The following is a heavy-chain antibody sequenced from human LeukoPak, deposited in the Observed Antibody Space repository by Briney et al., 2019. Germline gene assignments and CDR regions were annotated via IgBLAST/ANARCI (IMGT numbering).Heavy chain of an antibody. CDR1: VVTFIKYG. CDR3: VRDLLWAPYAFDT. D-gene: IGHD1-26*01. J-gene: IGHJ3*02. CDR2: ISSRAAYI. Sequence: GGALRLSCVDSVVTFIKYGMNSVCQAPGKGLEWGSSISSRAAYIYYADSVKGRFTISRDDAKNSLFLQLNSLRAEDTAVYYCVRDLLWAPYAFDTWGQGTMVTVSS. V-gene: IGHV3-21*01.